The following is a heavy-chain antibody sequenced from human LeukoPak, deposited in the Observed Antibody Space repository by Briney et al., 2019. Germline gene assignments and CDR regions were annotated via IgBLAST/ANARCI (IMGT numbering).Heavy chain of an antibody. V-gene: IGHV5-51*01. CDR2: IYPGDSDT. CDR3: ARQWGRGSGSYLAY. CDR1: GYSFSSHW. D-gene: IGHD3-10*01. J-gene: IGHJ4*02. Sequence: GESLKISRKGSGYSFSSHWIAWVRQMPGKGLEWMGVIYPGDSDTTYSPSFQGQVTISVDKSISTAYLQWGSLRASDTAMYYCARQWGRGSGSYLAYWGQGTVVTVSS.